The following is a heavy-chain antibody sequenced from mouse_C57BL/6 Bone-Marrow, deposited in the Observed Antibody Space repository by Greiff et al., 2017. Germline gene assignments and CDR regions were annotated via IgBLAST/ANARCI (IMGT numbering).Heavy chain of an antibody. CDR1: GYTFTDYY. CDR3: ARGREFAY. Sequence: VQGVESGPELVKPGASVKISCKASGYTFTDYYINWVKQRPGQGLEWIGWISPGSGNTKYNEKFKGKATLTVDTSSSTAYMQLSSLTSEDSAVYFCARGREFAYGGQGTLVTVSA. CDR2: ISPGSGNT. V-gene: IGHV1-84*01. J-gene: IGHJ3*01.